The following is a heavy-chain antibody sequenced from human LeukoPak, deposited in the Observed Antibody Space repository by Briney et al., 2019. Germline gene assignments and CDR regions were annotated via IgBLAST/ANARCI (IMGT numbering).Heavy chain of an antibody. V-gene: IGHV7-4-1*02. Sequence: ASVKVSCKASGYTFTSYAMNWVRQAPGQGLEWMGWINTNTGNPTYAQGFTGRFVFSLDTSVSTAYLQISSLKAEDTAVYYCARGGGCSGGSCYYSRHDEYYYGMDVWGQGTTVTVSS. CDR3: ARGGGCSGGSCYYSRHDEYYYGMDV. J-gene: IGHJ6*02. CDR2: INTNTGNP. D-gene: IGHD2-15*01. CDR1: GYTFTSYA.